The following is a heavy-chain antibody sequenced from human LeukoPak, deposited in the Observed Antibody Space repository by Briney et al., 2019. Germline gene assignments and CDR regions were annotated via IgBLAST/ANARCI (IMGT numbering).Heavy chain of an antibody. V-gene: IGHV4-4*07. CDR2: IYTSGST. CDR3: ASQLLSGSYSPSPFGY. CDR1: GGSISSYY. Sequence: SETLSLTCTVSGGSISSYYWSWIRQPAGKGLEYIGRIYTSGSTNYNPSLKSRVTMSVDTSKNQFSLKLSSVTAADTAVYYCASQLLSGSYSPSPFGYWGQGTLVTVSS. D-gene: IGHD3-10*01. J-gene: IGHJ4*02.